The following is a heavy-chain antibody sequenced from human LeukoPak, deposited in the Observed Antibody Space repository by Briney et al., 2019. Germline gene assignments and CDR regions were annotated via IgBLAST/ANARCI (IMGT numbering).Heavy chain of an antibody. Sequence: APVKVSCKASGYNFTSYAMHWVRQAPGQRLEWMGWINAGDGNTKYSQKFQGRVTITRDTSASTAYMELSSLRSEVTAVYYCARGQYSSGWYGIDYWGQGTLVTVSS. J-gene: IGHJ4*02. D-gene: IGHD6-19*01. CDR2: INAGDGNT. V-gene: IGHV1-3*01. CDR3: ARGQYSSGWYGIDY. CDR1: GYNFTSYA.